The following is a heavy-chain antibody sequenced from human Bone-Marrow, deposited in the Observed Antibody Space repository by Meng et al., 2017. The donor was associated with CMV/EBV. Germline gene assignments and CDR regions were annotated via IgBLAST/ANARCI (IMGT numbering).Heavy chain of an antibody. CDR3: ARDGEWELLNGQSYYYYYGMDV. CDR1: GYTFTSYG. D-gene: IGHD1-26*01. Sequence: ASVKVSCKASGYTFTSYGISWVRQAPGQGLEWMGWISAYNGNTNYAQKLQGRVTMTTDTSTSTAYMELRSLRSDDTAVYYCARDGEWELLNGQSYYYYYGMDVWGQGTTVPSP. CDR2: ISAYNGNT. J-gene: IGHJ6*02. V-gene: IGHV1-18*01.